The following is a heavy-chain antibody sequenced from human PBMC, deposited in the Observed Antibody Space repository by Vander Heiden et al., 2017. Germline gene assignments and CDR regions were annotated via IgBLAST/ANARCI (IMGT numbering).Heavy chain of an antibody. CDR1: GFTFTNYW. J-gene: IGHJ6*02. V-gene: IGHV3-7*01. Sequence: VETGGGLVQPGGSLRLSCAASGFTFTNYWISWVRQAPGKGLEWVAYIKYDGSEIYYMDSVKGRFTVSRDNTKSSVSLQMNSLRVEDTALYHCARGHYGLDVWGQGTTVIVSS. CDR2: IKYDGSEI. CDR3: ARGHYGLDV.